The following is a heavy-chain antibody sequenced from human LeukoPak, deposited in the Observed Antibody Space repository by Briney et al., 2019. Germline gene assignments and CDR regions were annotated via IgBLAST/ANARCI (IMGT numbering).Heavy chain of an antibody. D-gene: IGHD5-12*01. CDR3: ARAPMAITTSAFPDAFDF. CDR1: GDSVSGHY. Sequence: SETLSLTRTVFGDSVSGHYWSWIRQTPGKGLEWIGYVSYSGGTNYNPSLKRRVSISLDTSKNQFSLRLSSPAAADPAVYYCARAPMAITTSAFPDAFDFWGQGTMVTVSS. V-gene: IGHV4-59*02. J-gene: IGHJ3*01. CDR2: VSYSGGT.